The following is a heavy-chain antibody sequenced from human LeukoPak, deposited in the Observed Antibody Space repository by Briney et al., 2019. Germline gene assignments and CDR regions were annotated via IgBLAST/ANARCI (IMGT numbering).Heavy chain of an antibody. D-gene: IGHD6-13*01. CDR1: GGSISSYY. Sequence: SETLSLTCTVSGGSISSYYWSWIRQPPGKGLEWIGYIYYSGSTNYNPSLKSRVTISVDTSKNQFSLKLSSVTAADTAVYYCANFGSSWGPFHYWGQGTLVTVSS. J-gene: IGHJ4*02. CDR3: ANFGSSWGPFHY. V-gene: IGHV4-59*12. CDR2: IYYSGST.